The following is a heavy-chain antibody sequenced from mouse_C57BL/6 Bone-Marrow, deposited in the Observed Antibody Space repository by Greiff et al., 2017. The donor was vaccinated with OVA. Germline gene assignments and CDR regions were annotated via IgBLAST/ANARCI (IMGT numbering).Heavy chain of an antibody. CDR1: GYTFTSYW. V-gene: IGHV1-50*01. Sequence: QVQLQQPGAELVKPGASVKLSCKASGYTFTSYWMQWVKQRPGQGLEWIGAIDPSDSYTNYTQKFKGKATLTVDTSSSTAYMQLSSLTSEDSAVYYCARWDYLLDYWGQGTTLTVSS. D-gene: IGHD2-4*01. CDR2: IDPSDSYT. J-gene: IGHJ2*01. CDR3: ARWDYLLDY.